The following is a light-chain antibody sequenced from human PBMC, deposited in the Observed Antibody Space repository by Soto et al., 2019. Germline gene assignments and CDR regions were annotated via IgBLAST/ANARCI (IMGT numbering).Light chain of an antibody. V-gene: IGKV3-11*01. CDR3: HQRQSWPRT. CDR2: YTS. CDR1: QYVGTG. J-gene: IGKJ1*01. Sequence: EIVMTPSPATLSVSPGETATLSCRASQYVGTGLAWYQHKPGQAPRLLIYYTSNRAIGIPARFSGSGSGTDFNLTINSLAPQDFSLYYCHQRQSWPRTFWQGTKVDIK.